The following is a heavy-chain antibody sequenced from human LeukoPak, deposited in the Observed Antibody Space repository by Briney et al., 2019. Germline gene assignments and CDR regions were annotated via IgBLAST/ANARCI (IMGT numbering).Heavy chain of an antibody. D-gene: IGHD1-14*01. J-gene: IGHJ5*02. Sequence: TXSGGSISSYYWSWVRQPPGKGLEWIGYIYYSGSTNYNPSLKSRVTISVDTSKNQFSLKLSSVTAADTAVYYCARTPGRDWFDPWGQGTLVTVSS. CDR1: GGSISSYY. CDR2: IYYSGST. V-gene: IGHV4-59*01. CDR3: ARTPGRDWFDP.